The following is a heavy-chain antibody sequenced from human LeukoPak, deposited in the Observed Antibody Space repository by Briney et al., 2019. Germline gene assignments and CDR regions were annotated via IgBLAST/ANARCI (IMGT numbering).Heavy chain of an antibody. V-gene: IGHV4-4*07. J-gene: IGHJ5*02. D-gene: IGHD6-13*01. Sequence: SETLSLTCTVSGGSISSYYWNWIRQPAGKGLEWIGRIYTSGSTKYNPSLKSRVTVSVDTSKNQFSLKVRSVTAANTAVYYCARVSWGSSSWYWFDPWGQGTLVTVSS. CDR3: ARVSWGSSSWYWFDP. CDR1: GGSISSYY. CDR2: IYTSGST.